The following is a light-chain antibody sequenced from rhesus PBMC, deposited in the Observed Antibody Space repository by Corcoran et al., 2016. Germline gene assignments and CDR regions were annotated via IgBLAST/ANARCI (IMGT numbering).Light chain of an antibody. Sequence: DIQMTQSPSSLSASVGDRVTITCRASQGISNWLAWYPQKPGKAPKLLIYRDSNLETGVPSRVSGSGSGTDFNLTISSLQPEDIATYYCQQHDNSPPTFGQGTKVEIK. J-gene: IGKJ1*01. CDR2: RDS. V-gene: IGKV1-69*01. CDR3: QQHDNSPPT. CDR1: QGISNW.